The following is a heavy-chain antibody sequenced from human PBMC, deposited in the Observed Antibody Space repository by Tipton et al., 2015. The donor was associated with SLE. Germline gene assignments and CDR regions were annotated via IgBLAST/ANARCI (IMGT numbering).Heavy chain of an antibody. CDR1: GGSISSYY. V-gene: IGHV4-59*01. D-gene: IGHD2-15*01. CDR2: IYYSGST. CDR3: AREGEYCSGGSCYPGWAFDI. Sequence: TLSLTCTVSGGSISSYYWSWIRQPPGKGLEWIGYIYYSGSTNYNPSLKSRVTISVDTSKNQFSLKLSSVTAADTAVYYCAREGEYCSGGSCYPGWAFDIWGQGTMVTVSS. J-gene: IGHJ3*02.